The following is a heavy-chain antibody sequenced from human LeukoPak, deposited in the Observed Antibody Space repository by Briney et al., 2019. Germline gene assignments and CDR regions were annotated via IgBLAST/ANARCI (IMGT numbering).Heavy chain of an antibody. CDR2: IYYSGST. Sequence: SETLSLTCTVSGGSISSYYWRWIRQPPGKGLEWIGYIYYSGSTNYNPSLKSRVTISVDTSKNQFSLKLSSVTAADTAVYYCARGCRITMVRGVIITDYYYYYMDVWGKGTTVTISS. CDR3: ARGCRITMVRGVIITDYYYYYMDV. V-gene: IGHV4-59*01. J-gene: IGHJ6*03. D-gene: IGHD3-10*01. CDR1: GGSISSYY.